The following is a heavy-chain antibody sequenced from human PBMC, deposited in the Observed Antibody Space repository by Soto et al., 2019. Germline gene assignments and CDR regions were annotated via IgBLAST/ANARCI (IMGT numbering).Heavy chain of an antibody. CDR3: ARDFIAVAGPDAFDI. CDR1: GFTVSSNY. Sequence: GGSLRLSCAASGFTVSSNYMSWVRQAPGKGLEWVSVIYSGGGTYYADSVKGRFTISRHNSKNTLYLQMNSLRAEDTAVYYCARDFIAVAGPDAFDIWGQGTMVTVSS. D-gene: IGHD6-19*01. J-gene: IGHJ3*02. CDR2: IYSGGGT. V-gene: IGHV3-53*04.